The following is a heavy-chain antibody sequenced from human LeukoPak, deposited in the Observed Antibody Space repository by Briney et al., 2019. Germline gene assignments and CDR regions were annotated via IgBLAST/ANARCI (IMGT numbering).Heavy chain of an antibody. CDR3: ARLMDTAMTYAFDI. CDR1: GASISNYY. Sequence: SETLSLTCTVSGASISNYYWTWVRQPPGKGLEWIGSIYHSGSTNSGSTNYNPSLKSRVTISVDTSKNQFSLKLSSVTAADTAVYYCARLMDTAMTYAFDIWGQGTMVTVSS. CDR2: IYHSGSTNSGST. J-gene: IGHJ3*02. D-gene: IGHD5-18*01. V-gene: IGHV4-59*08.